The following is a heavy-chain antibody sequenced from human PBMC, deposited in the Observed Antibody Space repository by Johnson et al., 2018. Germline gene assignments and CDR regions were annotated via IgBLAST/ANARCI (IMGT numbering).Heavy chain of an antibody. CDR3: ARDRVAVAGRYYYYGMDV. CDR1: GGTFSSYA. D-gene: IGHD6-19*01. Sequence: QVQLVQSGAEEKKPGSSVKVSCKASGGTFSSYAISWVRQAPGQGLEWMGGIIPIFGTANYAQKFQGRVTITADKSTSTAYMELSSLRSEDTAVYYGARDRVAVAGRYYYYGMDVWGQGTTVTVSS. CDR2: IIPIFGTA. J-gene: IGHJ6*02. V-gene: IGHV1-69*14.